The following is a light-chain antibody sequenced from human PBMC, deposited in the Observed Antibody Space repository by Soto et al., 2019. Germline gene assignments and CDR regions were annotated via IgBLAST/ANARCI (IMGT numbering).Light chain of an antibody. V-gene: IGKV1-8*01. Sequence: AIRMTQSPSSFSASTGDRVTITCRASQGISSYLAWYQQKPGKAPKLLIYAASTLQSGVPSRFSGSGSGTDFTRTISCLQSEDFATYYCQKYYSYLLTFGGGTKVEIK. CDR2: AAS. CDR3: QKYYSYLLT. CDR1: QGISSY. J-gene: IGKJ4*01.